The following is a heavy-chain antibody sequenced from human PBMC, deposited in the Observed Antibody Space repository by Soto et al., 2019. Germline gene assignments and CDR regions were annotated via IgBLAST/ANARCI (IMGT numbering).Heavy chain of an antibody. V-gene: IGHV3-23*01. CDR3: AKNGLSNSPSAIDS. J-gene: IGHJ4*02. CDR1: GFIFSSNG. D-gene: IGHD1-1*01. Sequence: PVGSLRLSCVTSGFIFSSNGMSWVRQAPGKGLDWVSGISGSGRNTYYADSVKGRFTISRDNSKNTLFLQMNSLRAEDTAVYYCAKNGLSNSPSAIDSWGQGTLVTVSS. CDR2: ISGSGRNT.